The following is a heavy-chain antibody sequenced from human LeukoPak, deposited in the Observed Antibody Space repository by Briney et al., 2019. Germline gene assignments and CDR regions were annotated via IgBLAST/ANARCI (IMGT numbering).Heavy chain of an antibody. CDR1: GYTFTSYG. CDR2: ISAYNGNT. Sequence: ASVKVSCKASGYTFTSYGISWVRQAPGQGLEWMGWISAYNGNTNYAQKLQGRVTMTTDTSTSTAYMELRSLRSEDTAVYYCARGPPGQLWFGKRGNYMDVWGKGTTVTVSS. CDR3: ARGPPGQLWFGKRGNYMDV. J-gene: IGHJ6*03. D-gene: IGHD3-10*01. V-gene: IGHV1-18*01.